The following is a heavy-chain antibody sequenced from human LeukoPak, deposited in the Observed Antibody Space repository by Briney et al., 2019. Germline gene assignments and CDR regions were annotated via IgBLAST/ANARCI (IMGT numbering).Heavy chain of an antibody. D-gene: IGHD3-9*01. CDR3: AREKLRYYEKTGFDY. Sequence: ASVKVSCKASGYTFTDYYIQWVRQAPAQGLEWMGWFNPNSGGADYAQKFQGRVTMTGDTSISSGYMELSRLISDDTAVDYCAREKLRYYEKTGFDYWGQGTLVTVSS. CDR1: GYTFTDYY. CDR2: FNPNSGGA. J-gene: IGHJ4*02. V-gene: IGHV1-2*02.